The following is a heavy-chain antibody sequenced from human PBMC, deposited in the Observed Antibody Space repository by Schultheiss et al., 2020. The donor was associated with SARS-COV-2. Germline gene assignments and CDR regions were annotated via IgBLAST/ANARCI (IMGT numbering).Heavy chain of an antibody. V-gene: IGHV3-30*03. CDR3: ARDGRGYEWELLRGWFDP. CDR2: ISYDGSNK. CDR1: GFTFSSYG. Sequence: GGSLRLSCAASGFTFSSYGMHWVRQAPGKGLEWVAVISYDGSNKYYADSVKGRFTISRDNSKNTLYLQMNSLRAEDTAVYYCARDGRGYEWELLRGWFDPWGQGTLVTVSS. J-gene: IGHJ5*02. D-gene: IGHD1-26*01.